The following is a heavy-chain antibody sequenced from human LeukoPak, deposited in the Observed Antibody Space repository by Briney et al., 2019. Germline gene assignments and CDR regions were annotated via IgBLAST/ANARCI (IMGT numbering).Heavy chain of an antibody. J-gene: IGHJ4*02. V-gene: IGHV3-23*01. D-gene: IGHD2-2*01. Sequence: GGSLRLSCAAPGFTFSSYAMSWVRQAPGKGLEWVSAISGSGGSTYYADSVKGRFTTSRDNSKNTLYLQMNSLRAEDTAVYYCAKDRVVVVPAAMSGLLDYWGQGTLVTVSS. CDR1: GFTFSSYA. CDR3: AKDRVVVVPAAMSGLLDY. CDR2: ISGSGGST.